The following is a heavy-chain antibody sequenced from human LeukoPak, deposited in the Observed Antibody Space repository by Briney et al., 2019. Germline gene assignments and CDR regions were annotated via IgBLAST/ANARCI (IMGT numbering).Heavy chain of an antibody. CDR1: GYTFSSYA. CDR2: IIPILGIA. D-gene: IGHD3-16*02. Sequence: WASVKVSCKASGYTFSSYAISWVRQAPGQGLEWMGRIIPILGIANYAQKLQGRVTITADKSTSTAYMELSSLRSEDTAVYYCARGQLLGELSFPDAFDIWGQGTMVTVSS. CDR3: ARGQLLGELSFPDAFDI. J-gene: IGHJ3*02. V-gene: IGHV1-69*04.